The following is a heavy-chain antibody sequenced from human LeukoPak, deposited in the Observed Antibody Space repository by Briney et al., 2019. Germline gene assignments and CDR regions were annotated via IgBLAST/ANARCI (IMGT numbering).Heavy chain of an antibody. D-gene: IGHD4-17*01. J-gene: IGHJ4*02. V-gene: IGHV4-34*01. CDR2: INHSGST. CDR1: GGSFSDYY. Sequence: SETLSLTCAVYGGSFSDYYWSWIRQPPGKGLEWIGEINHSGSTNYNPSLKSRVTISVDTSKNQFSLKLSSVTAADTAVYYCARWDATGTTEYYFDFWGQGTLVTVSS. CDR3: ARWDATGTTEYYFDF.